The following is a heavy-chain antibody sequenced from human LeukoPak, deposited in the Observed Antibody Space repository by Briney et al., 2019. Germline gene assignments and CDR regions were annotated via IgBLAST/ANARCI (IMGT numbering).Heavy chain of an antibody. CDR2: VSNSGST. D-gene: IGHD4-11*01. J-gene: IGHJ5*02. V-gene: IGHV4-59*08. Sequence: SETLSLTCAVSNDSIKDYYWNWIRQPPGKGLEWIGFVSNSGSTNYNPSLKSRVTISVDTSKNQFSLKLSSVTAADTAVYYCARHPHYSSLPLYWFDPWGQGTLVTVSS. CDR3: ARHPHYSSLPLYWFDP. CDR1: NDSIKDYY.